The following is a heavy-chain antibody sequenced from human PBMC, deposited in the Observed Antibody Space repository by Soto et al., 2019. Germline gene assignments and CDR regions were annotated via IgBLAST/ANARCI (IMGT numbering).Heavy chain of an antibody. D-gene: IGHD2-2*01. CDR3: ARLGVYCSGTSCYGYYGMDV. J-gene: IGHJ6*02. CDR2: FYYSGST. Sequence: QLQLQESGPGLVKPSETLSLTCTVSGGSISSGPYSWGWISQPPGKGLEWIGTFYYSGSTYYNPSPEGRATISGDTSKNQCSLKLSSVTAADTVMYYCARLGVYCSGTSCYGYYGMDVWGQGTTVTVSS. CDR1: GGSISSGPYS. V-gene: IGHV4-39*01.